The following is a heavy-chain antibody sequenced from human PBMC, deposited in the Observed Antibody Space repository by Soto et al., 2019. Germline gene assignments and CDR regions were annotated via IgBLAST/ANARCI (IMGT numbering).Heavy chain of an antibody. CDR2: INPNSGGT. CDR1: GYTFTGYY. CDR3: ARDARYYFDY. Sequence: GASVKVSSKASGYTFTGYYMHWARQSPGQGLEWMGWINPNSGGTNYAQKFQGWVTMTRDTSISTAYMELSRLRSDDTAVYYCARDARYYFDYWVQGTLVTVSS. V-gene: IGHV1-2*04. J-gene: IGHJ4*02.